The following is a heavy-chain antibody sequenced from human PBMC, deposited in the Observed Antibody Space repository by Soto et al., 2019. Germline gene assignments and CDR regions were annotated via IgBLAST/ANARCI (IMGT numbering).Heavy chain of an antibody. Sequence: GASVKVSCKASGYTFSSYAIEWMRQAPGQRLEWMGWINAGNGNTKYSQKFQGRVTITRDTSASTAYMELSSLRSEDTAVYCARDAGSSSPWGQGTLVTVS. CDR3: ARDAGSSSP. D-gene: IGHD6-13*01. J-gene: IGHJ5*02. CDR1: GYTFSSYA. V-gene: IGHV1-3*01. CDR2: INAGNGNT.